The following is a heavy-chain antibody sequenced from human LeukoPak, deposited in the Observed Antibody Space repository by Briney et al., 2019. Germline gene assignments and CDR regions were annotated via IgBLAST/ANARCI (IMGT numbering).Heavy chain of an antibody. CDR3: ARRQGTTLNFDY. CDR2: INAYNGNT. CDR1: GYAFSSYG. D-gene: IGHD1-1*01. Sequence: ASVKVSCKASGYAFSSYGFSWVRQAPGQGLEWMGWINAYNGNTNYAQNLQGRVTMTTDTSTSTAYMELRSLRSDDTAVYYCARRQGTTLNFDYWGQGTLVTVSS. J-gene: IGHJ4*02. V-gene: IGHV1-18*01.